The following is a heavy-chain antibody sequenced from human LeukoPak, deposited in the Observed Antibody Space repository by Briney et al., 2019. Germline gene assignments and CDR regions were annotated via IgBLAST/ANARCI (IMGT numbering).Heavy chain of an antibody. J-gene: IGHJ4*02. D-gene: IGHD6-13*01. CDR3: ARGLAAAGTGY. CDR1: GYTFTSYD. CDR2: MSPSSGNT. Sequence: ASMKVSCKASGYTFTSYDIHWVRQATGQGLEWMGWMSPSSGNTGYAQKFQGRVTMTRNTSISTAYMEVSSLRSEDTAVYYCARGLAAAGTGYWGQGTLVTVSS. V-gene: IGHV1-8*01.